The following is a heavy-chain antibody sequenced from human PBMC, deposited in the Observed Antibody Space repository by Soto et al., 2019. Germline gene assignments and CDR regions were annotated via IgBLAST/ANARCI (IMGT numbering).Heavy chain of an antibody. CDR2: IYSGGST. CDR3: ARARSTAAGLFDY. CDR1: EFTFSSYS. J-gene: IGHJ4*02. V-gene: IGHV3-53*01. Sequence: PGGSLRLSCAASEFTFSSYSMNWVRQAPGKGLEWVSAIYSGGSTYYADSVKGRFTISRDNSKNTLYLQMNSLRAEDTAVYYCARARSTAAGLFDYWGLGTLVTVSS. D-gene: IGHD6-13*01.